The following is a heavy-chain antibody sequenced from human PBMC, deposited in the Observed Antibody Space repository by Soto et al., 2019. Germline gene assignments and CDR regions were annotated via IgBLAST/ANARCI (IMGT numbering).Heavy chain of an antibody. CDR1: GYTFTSYA. J-gene: IGHJ4*02. CDR2: INAGNGNT. D-gene: IGHD4-17*01. CDR3: ASNYGDFDY. Sequence: ASVKVSFKASGYTFTSYAMHWVRQAPGQRLEWMGWINAGNGNTKYSQKFQGRVTITRDTSASTAYMELSSQRSEDTAVYYCASNYGDFDYWGQGTLVTVSS. V-gene: IGHV1-3*01.